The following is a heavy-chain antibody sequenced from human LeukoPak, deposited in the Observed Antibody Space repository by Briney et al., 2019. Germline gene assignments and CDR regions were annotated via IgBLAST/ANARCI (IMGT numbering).Heavy chain of an antibody. D-gene: IGHD3-16*01. CDR3: ARARGARGIRPMDV. J-gene: IGHJ6*03. Sequence: PRASVKVSCKASRDTFTSYDINWVRQSAGQGLEWMAWMSPNSDDTGYAQKFQGRITLTRDTSIRTDYMELSSLRSEDTAVYYCARARGARGIRPMDVWGKGTTVTVSS. CDR1: RDTFTSYD. CDR2: MSPNSDDT. V-gene: IGHV1-8*02.